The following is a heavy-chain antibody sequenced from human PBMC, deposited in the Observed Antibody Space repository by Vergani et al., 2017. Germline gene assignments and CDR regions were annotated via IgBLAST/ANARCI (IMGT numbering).Heavy chain of an antibody. D-gene: IGHD6-13*01. CDR3: TRSGYSDSWLGTDFDY. CDR1: GFTFGDYA. V-gene: IGHV3-49*03. CDR2: IKSKAYGGTT. J-gene: IGHJ4*02. Sequence: EVQLVESGGGLVQPGRSLRLSCTASGFTFGDYAMSWFRQAPGKGLEWVGFIKSKAYGGTTEYAASVRGRFTISRDDSKSFAYLQMNSLTTEDTAVYYCTRSGYSDSWLGTDFDYWGQGTLVTVSS.